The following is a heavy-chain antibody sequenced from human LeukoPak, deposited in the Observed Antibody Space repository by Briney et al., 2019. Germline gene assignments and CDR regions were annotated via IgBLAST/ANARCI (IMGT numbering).Heavy chain of an antibody. D-gene: IGHD6-13*01. J-gene: IGHJ6*02. CDR2: MNPNSGNT. CDR3: ARGRSLVPFGFLYYYYYGMDV. CDR1: GYTFTSYD. V-gene: IGHV1-8*01. Sequence: ASVKVSCKASGYTFTSYDINWVRQATEQGLEWMGWMNPNSGNTGYAQKFQGRVTMTRNTSISTAYMELSSLRSEDTAVYYCARGRSLVPFGFLYYYYYGMDVWGQGTTVTVSS.